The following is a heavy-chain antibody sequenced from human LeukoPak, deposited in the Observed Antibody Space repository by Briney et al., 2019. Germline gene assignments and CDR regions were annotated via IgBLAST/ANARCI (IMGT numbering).Heavy chain of an antibody. V-gene: IGHV3-7*01. CDR3: ARDLYYFDRSGYYASDL. CDR1: GFTFSDYW. Sequence: GGSLRLSCAASGFTFSDYWISWVRQAPGKGLEWVANIHLDGSEKHYVDSLRGRFTISRDNAKNSLYLQMNSLRAEDTAVYFCARDLYYFDRSGYYASDLWGQGTLVTVPS. D-gene: IGHD3-22*01. CDR2: IHLDGSEK. J-gene: IGHJ5*02.